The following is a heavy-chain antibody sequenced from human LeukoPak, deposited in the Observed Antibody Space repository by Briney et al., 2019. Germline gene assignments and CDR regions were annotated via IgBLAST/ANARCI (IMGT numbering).Heavy chain of an antibody. J-gene: IGHJ4*02. D-gene: IGHD2/OR15-2a*01. CDR1: GNYW. Sequence: GGSLRLSCAASGNYWMHWVRQAPGKGLVWVSHINSDGSWTSYADSVKGRFTISKDNAKNMMYLQMNSLRAEDTAVYYCVSFYGTYWGRGTLVTVSS. CDR2: INSDGSWT. CDR3: VSFYGTY. V-gene: IGHV3-74*01.